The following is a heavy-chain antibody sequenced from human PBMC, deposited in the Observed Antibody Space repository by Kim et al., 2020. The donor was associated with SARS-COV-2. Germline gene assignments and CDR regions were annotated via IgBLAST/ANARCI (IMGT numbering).Heavy chain of an antibody. D-gene: IGHD1-26*01. CDR3: ARDTSGIVGAKGAFDI. V-gene: IGHV4-4*02. J-gene: IGHJ3*02. Sequence: SLKIRVTISVDKSKNPFSLTLSSVTAADTAVYYCARDTSGIVGAKGAFDIWGQGTMVTVSS.